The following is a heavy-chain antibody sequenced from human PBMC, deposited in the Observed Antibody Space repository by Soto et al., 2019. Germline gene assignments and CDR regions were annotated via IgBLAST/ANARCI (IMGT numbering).Heavy chain of an antibody. D-gene: IGHD2-15*01. CDR3: ARGKPPTGLCSTYNWFDP. CDR2: INHSGST. V-gene: IGHV4-34*01. CDR1: GGSFREYY. Sequence: SETLSLTCAVYGGSFREYYWTWIRQSPGKGLEWIGKINHSGSTDYNPSLKSRVTISVDTSKNQFSLKLTSMTAADTAGYYCARGKPPTGLCSTYNWFDPWGQGTLVTVSS. J-gene: IGHJ5*02.